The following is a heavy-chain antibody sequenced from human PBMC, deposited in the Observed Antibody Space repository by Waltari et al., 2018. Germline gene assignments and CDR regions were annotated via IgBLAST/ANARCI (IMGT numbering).Heavy chain of an antibody. CDR1: GFTFSSHA. CDR3: ARDTQSIIMVATAYDY. CDR2: ISGSGGNS. V-gene: IGHV3-23*01. D-gene: IGHD2-15*01. J-gene: IGHJ4*02. Sequence: EVQLLESGGGLVQPGGSLRLSCAASGFTFSSHAMSWVRQTPGKGLEWVFGISGSGGNSYYADSVKGRFTISRDNSKNTLYLQMNSLRADDTAIYYCARDTQSIIMVATAYDYWGQGTLVTVSA.